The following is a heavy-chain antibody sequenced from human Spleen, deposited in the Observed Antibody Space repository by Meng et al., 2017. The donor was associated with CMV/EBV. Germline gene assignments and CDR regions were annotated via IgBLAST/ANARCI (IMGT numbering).Heavy chain of an antibody. V-gene: IGHV3-11*06. CDR1: GFTFGNYY. D-gene: IGHD4-23*01. CDR2: IGSSSRYT. Sequence: RRMGSGGGLVKPGGSLRLSCAASGFTFGNYYMSWIRQAPGKGLEWISYIGSSSRYTHYADSVKGRFTISRDNAKKSLDLEMISLRAEDTAVYYCARDLSPHYGGSFDYWYFDLWGRGTLVTVSS. J-gene: IGHJ2*01. CDR3: ARDLSPHYGGSFDYWYFDL.